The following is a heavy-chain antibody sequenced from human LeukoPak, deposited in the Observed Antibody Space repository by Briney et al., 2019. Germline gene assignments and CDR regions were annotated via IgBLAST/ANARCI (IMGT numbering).Heavy chain of an antibody. J-gene: IGHJ4*02. CDR1: GFTFDDCG. CDR2: INWNGGST. Sequence: PGGSLRLSCAASGFTFDDCGMSWVRQAPGKGLEWVSGINWNGGSTGYADSVKGRFTISRDNAKNSLYLQMNSLRAEDTALYYCARDRGHYYDNSNDYWGQGTLVTVSS. D-gene: IGHD3-22*01. V-gene: IGHV3-20*04. CDR3: ARDRGHYYDNSNDY.